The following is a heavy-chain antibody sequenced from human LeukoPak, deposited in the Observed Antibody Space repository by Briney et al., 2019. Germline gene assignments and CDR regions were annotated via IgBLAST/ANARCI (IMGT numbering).Heavy chain of an antibody. CDR1: GFTFSSYG. V-gene: IGHV3-30*18. CDR3: AKDRLTTVTTPPALDY. CDR2: ISYDGSNK. Sequence: PGRSLRLSCAASGFTFSSYGMHWVRQAPGKGLEWVAVISYDGSNKYYADSVKGRFTISRDNSKNTLYLQMNSLRAEDTAVYYCAKDRLTTVTTPPALDYWGQGTLVTVSS. D-gene: IGHD4-17*01. J-gene: IGHJ4*02.